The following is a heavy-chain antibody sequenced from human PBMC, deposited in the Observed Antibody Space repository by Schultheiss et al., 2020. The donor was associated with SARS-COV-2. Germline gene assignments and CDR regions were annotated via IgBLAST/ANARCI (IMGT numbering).Heavy chain of an antibody. V-gene: IGHV3-30-3*01. Sequence: GGSLRLSCAASGFTFSSYAIHWVRQAPGKGLEWVAVISYDGSNKYYADSVKGRFTIARDNSKNTLYLQMNSLRAEDTAVYYCAKGMGYSSGLSDYWGQGTLVTVAS. CDR3: AKGMGYSSGLSDY. D-gene: IGHD6-19*01. CDR2: ISYDGSNK. CDR1: GFTFSSYA. J-gene: IGHJ4*02.